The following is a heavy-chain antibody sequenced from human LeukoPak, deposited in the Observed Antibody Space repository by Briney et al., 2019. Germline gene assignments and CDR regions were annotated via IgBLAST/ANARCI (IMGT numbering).Heavy chain of an antibody. CDR3: AKDSDSKGDY. Sequence: PGGSLRLSCAASGFTFSYHWMTWVRQAPGKGLEWVANIKNDGTVKNYVDSVKGRFTISRDNAKNSLYLQMNSLRAEDTGVYYCAKDSDSKGDYWGQGVLVTVSS. D-gene: IGHD5-18*01. CDR1: GFTFSYHW. J-gene: IGHJ4*02. CDR2: IKNDGTVK. V-gene: IGHV3-7*01.